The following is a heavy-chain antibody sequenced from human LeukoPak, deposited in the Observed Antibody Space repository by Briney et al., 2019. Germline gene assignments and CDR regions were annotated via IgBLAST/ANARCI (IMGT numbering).Heavy chain of an antibody. D-gene: IGHD3-22*01. CDR1: GFTFSSYE. CDR2: ITSSASTI. V-gene: IGHV3-48*03. CDR3: AKGFSSGPWDACDI. Sequence: GGSLRLSCAASGFTFSSYEMNWVRQAPGKGLEWVSYITSSASTIYYADSVKGRFTISRDSSKNMLYLQMNSLRVEDTAVYYCAKGFSSGPWDACDIWGQGTMVTVSS. J-gene: IGHJ3*02.